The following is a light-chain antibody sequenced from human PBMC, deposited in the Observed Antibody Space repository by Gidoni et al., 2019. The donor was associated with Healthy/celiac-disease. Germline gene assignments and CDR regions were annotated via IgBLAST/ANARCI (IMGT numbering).Light chain of an antibody. CDR3: QQYDNLLCS. Sequence: DIQMTQSPSSLSASVGDRFTITCQASQDISNYLNWYQQKPGKAPKLLIYDASNLETGVPSRFSGSGSGTDFTFTISSLQPEDIATYYCQQYDNLLCSFGQXTKLEIK. CDR1: QDISNY. J-gene: IGKJ2*04. V-gene: IGKV1-33*01. CDR2: DAS.